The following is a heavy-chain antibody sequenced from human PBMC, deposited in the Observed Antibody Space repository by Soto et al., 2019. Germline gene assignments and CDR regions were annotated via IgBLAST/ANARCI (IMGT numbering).Heavy chain of an antibody. CDR2: ISSNGGST. CDR3: ARDLTVYGDPAQYYYYYYMDV. J-gene: IGHJ6*03. V-gene: IGHV3-64*01. Sequence: GGSLRLSCAASGVTFSSYSMHWVRQAPGKGLEYVSAISSNGGSTYYANSVKGRFTISRDNSKNTLYLQMGSLRAEDMAVYYCARDLTVYGDPAQYYYYYYMDVWGKGTTVTVS. CDR1: GVTFSSYS. D-gene: IGHD4-17*01.